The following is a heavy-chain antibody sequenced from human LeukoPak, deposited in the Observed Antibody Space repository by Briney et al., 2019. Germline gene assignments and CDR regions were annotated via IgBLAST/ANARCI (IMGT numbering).Heavy chain of an antibody. D-gene: IGHD2-15*01. V-gene: IGHV3-23*01. CDR2: ISGSGGST. CDR1: AFTFSSYA. Sequence: QPGGSLRLSCAASAFTFSSYAMSWVRQAPGKGLEWVSAISGSGGSTYYADSVKGRFTISRDNSKNTLYLQMNNLRAEDTAVYYCAKDITTVAYCSSDSCYPDYWGQGTLVTVSS. J-gene: IGHJ4*02. CDR3: AKDITTVAYCSSDSCYPDY.